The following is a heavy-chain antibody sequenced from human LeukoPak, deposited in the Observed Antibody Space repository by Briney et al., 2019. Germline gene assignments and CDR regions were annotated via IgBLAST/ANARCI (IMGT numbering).Heavy chain of an antibody. CDR1: GFSFSSYG. Sequence: PGGSLRLSCAASGFSFSSYGMHWVRQAPGKGLEWVAFIRYDGGNKYYADSVKGRFTISRDNSKNTVYLQMNSLRAEDTAVYYCAKDPADYYDSSGYFDYWGQGTLVTVSS. CDR3: AKDPADYYDSSGYFDY. D-gene: IGHD3-22*01. CDR2: IRYDGGNK. J-gene: IGHJ4*02. V-gene: IGHV3-30*02.